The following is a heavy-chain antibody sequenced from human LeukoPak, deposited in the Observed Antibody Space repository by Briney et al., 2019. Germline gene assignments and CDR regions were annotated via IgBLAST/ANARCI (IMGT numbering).Heavy chain of an antibody. CDR1: GFTFSSYE. V-gene: IGHV3-48*03. CDR2: ISGSPT. Sequence: GGSLRLSCAASGFTFSSYEMNWVRQAPGKGLEWVSYISGSPTYYADSVRGRFTISRDNAKNSLYLQMNSLRAEDTAVYYCARCPRSSDAFDIWGQGTMVTVSS. CDR3: ARCPRSSDAFDI. J-gene: IGHJ3*02.